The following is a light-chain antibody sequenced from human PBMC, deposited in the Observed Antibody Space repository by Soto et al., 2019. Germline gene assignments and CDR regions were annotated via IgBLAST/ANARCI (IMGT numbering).Light chain of an antibody. CDR2: EGS. CDR3: CSYAGSSTYV. Sequence: QSALTQPASVSGSPGQSMTISCTGTSSDVGSYNLVSWYQQHPGKAPKLMLYEGSKRPSGVSNRFSGSKSGSTASLTISGLQAEDESDYYCCSYAGSSTYVFGTGTKVTVL. V-gene: IGLV2-23*01. CDR1: SSDVGSYNL. J-gene: IGLJ1*01.